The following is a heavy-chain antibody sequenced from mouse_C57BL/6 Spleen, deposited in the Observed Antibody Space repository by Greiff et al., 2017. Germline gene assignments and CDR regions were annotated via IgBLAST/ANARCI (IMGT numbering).Heavy chain of an antibody. CDR2: IYPGSGNT. D-gene: IGHD1-1*01. V-gene: IGHV1-76*01. CDR1: GYTFTDYY. CDR3: ARGGYYGSSYAWFAY. Sequence: VQLQQSGAELVRPGASVKLSCKASGYTFTDYYINWVKQRPGQGLEWIARIYPGSGNTYYNEKFKGKATLTAEKSSSTAYMQLSSLTSEDSAVYFCARGGYYGSSYAWFAYWGQGTPVTVSA. J-gene: IGHJ3*01.